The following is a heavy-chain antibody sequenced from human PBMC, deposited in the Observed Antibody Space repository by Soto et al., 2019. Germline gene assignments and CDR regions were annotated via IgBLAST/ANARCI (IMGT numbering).Heavy chain of an antibody. CDR3: VRDGTKTLRDWFDP. CDR1: GASISGFY. D-gene: IGHD1-1*01. J-gene: IGHJ5*02. Sequence: SETLSLNCTVSGASISGFYWSWIRKSAGKGLEWIGRIYATGTTDYNPSLKSRVMMSVDTSKKQFSLKLRSVTAADTAVYYCVRDGTKTLRDWFDPWGQGISVTVSS. V-gene: IGHV4-4*07. CDR2: IYATGTT.